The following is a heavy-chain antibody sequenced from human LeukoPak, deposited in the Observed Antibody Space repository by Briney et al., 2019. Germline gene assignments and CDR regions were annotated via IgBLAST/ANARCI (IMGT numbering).Heavy chain of an antibody. CDR1: GGSLRPYY. Sequence: KPSETLSLTCTVYGGSLRPYYWNWIRQSPGKWLEWIGKIAHSGSTNYNASLKSRVTISIDTSRDQVSLKLTSVTAADTAVYYCARDLMRTYYSDSVSYSQGPVDPWGQGTLVTVSS. J-gene: IGHJ5*02. V-gene: IGHV4-34*01. CDR2: IAHSGST. D-gene: IGHD3-10*01. CDR3: ARDLMRTYYSDSVSYSQGPVDP.